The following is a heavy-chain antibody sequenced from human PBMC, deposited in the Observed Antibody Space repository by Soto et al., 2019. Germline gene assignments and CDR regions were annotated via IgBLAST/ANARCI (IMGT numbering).Heavy chain of an antibody. CDR1: AFTFDGYA. V-gene: IGHV3-9*01. D-gene: IGHD2-2*01. CDR2: IYWNSGGV. Sequence: VQLVESGGGLVQPGRSLRLSCTGSAFTFDGYAMHWVRQVPGKGLEWVAGIYWNSGGVGYADSVKGRFTISRDNARNSLYLQMNSLRAEDTALYYCGRVLVPGGMDVWGQGTTVTVSS. J-gene: IGHJ6*02. CDR3: GRVLVPGGMDV.